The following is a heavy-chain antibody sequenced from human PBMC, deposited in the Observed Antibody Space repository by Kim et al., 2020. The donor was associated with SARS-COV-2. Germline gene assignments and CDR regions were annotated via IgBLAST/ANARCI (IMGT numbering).Heavy chain of an antibody. D-gene: IGHD6-13*01. Sequence: TYYHPSLKSRVTISVDTSKNQFSLKLSSVTAADTAVYYCANSAPADYFDYWGQGTLVTVSS. J-gene: IGHJ4*02. V-gene: IGHV4-39*01. CDR2: T. CDR3: ANSAPADYFDY.